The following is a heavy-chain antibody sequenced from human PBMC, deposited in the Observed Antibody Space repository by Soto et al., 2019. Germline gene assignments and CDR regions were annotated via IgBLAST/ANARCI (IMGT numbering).Heavy chain of an antibody. CDR1: GFPSDDYA. CDR3: AKGGGYTYGLFDY. V-gene: IGHV3-43D*04. CDR2: ISWDGDIT. D-gene: IGHD5-18*01. Sequence: GGSLRLSCAASGFPSDDYAMHWVRQAPGKGLEWVSFISWDGDITYYADSVKGRLTISRDNSQNSLYLQMNSLRGEDTAFYFCAKGGGYTYGLFDYWGQGTQVTVSS. J-gene: IGHJ4*02.